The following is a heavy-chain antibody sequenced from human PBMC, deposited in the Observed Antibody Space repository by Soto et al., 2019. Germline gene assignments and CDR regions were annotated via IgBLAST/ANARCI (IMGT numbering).Heavy chain of an antibody. CDR2: IYYSGST. CDR1: GGSISSGGYY. J-gene: IGHJ5*02. CDR3: ARDVRGDYVLNWFDP. V-gene: IGHV4-31*03. D-gene: IGHD4-17*01. Sequence: SETLSLTCTVSGGSISSGGYYWSWIRQHPGKGLEWIGYIYYSGSTYYNPSLKSRVTISVDTSKNQFSLKLSSVTAADTAVYYCARDVRGDYVLNWFDPWGQGTLVTVSS.